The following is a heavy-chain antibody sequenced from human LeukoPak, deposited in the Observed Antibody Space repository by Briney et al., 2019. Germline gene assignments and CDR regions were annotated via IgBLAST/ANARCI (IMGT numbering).Heavy chain of an antibody. CDR2: ISSFSSTM. CDR3: ARAAYNSSPDY. D-gene: IGHD6-13*01. Sequence: GGSVRLSCAASGFTFSGYSMTWVRQAPGRGLEWVSYISSFSSTMYYADSVKGRFTISRDNAKNSLSLQMNSLRDEDTAVYYCARAAYNSSPDYWGQGSLVTVSA. V-gene: IGHV3-48*02. CDR1: GFTFSGYS. J-gene: IGHJ4*02.